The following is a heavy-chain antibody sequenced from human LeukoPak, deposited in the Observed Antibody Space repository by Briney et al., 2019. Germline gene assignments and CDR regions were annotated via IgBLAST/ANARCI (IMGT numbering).Heavy chain of an antibody. CDR1: GFTFRNYN. D-gene: IGHD3-16*01. CDR2: ISSSSSYI. CDR3: ARLPTRLREGYYFYYGLDV. Sequence: GGSLRLSCAASGFTFRNYNMNWVRQAPGQGLEWVSSISSSSSYIHYAGSVKGRFSISRDNANNSLYLQMNTLRAEDTAVYYCARLPTRLREGYYFYYGLDVWGQGTTVTVSS. V-gene: IGHV3-21*01. J-gene: IGHJ6*02.